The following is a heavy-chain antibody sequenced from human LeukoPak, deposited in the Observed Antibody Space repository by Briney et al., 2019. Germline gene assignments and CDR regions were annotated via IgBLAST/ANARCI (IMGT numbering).Heavy chain of an antibody. D-gene: IGHD1-1*01. J-gene: IGHJ4*02. Sequence: GGSLRLSCAASGFTFRDYYMTWMRQAPGKGLEWLSYISSSGDTIYYADSVKGRFTIYRDNAKNSLYLQMNSLRAEDTAVYYCVRDPNALDYWGQGTLVTVSS. CDR2: ISSSGDTI. V-gene: IGHV3-11*04. CDR3: VRDPNALDY. CDR1: GFTFRDYY.